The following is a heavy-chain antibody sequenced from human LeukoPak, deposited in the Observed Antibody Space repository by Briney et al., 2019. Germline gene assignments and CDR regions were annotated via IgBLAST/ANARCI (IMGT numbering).Heavy chain of an antibody. D-gene: IGHD2-15*01. CDR3: ARDGCSGGSCYSGTYYFDY. Sequence: SMKVSCKASGGTFSSYAISWVRQAPGQGLEWMGRIIPIFGTANYAQKFQGRVTITTDESTSTAYMELSSLRSEDTAVYYCARDGCSGGSCYSGTYYFDYWGQGTLVTVSS. CDR2: IIPIFGTA. CDR1: GGTFSSYA. V-gene: IGHV1-69*05. J-gene: IGHJ4*02.